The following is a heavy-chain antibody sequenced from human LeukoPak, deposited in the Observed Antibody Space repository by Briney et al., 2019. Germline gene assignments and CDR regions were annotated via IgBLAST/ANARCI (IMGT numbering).Heavy chain of an antibody. V-gene: IGHV4-30-2*01. CDR1: GDSISSGAYS. CDR2: INHSGST. J-gene: IGHJ4*02. Sequence: SQTLSLTCAVSGDSISSGAYSWSWIRQPPGTGLEWIGEINHSGSTNYNPSLKSRVTISVDTSKNQFSLKLSSVTAADTAVYYCARGYYYDSSGYYRYWGQGTLVTVSS. D-gene: IGHD3-22*01. CDR3: ARGYYYDSSGYYRY.